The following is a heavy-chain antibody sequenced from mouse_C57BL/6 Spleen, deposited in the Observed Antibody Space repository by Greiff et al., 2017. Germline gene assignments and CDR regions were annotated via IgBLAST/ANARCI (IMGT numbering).Heavy chain of an antibody. CDR2: IYPSDSET. CDR1: GYTFTSYW. V-gene: IGHV1-61*01. Sequence: VQLQQPGAELVRPGSSVKLSCKASGYTFTSYWMDWVKQRPGQGLEWIGNIYPSDSETHYNQKFKDKATLTVDKSSSTAYMQLSSLTSEDSAVYYCARGGGNYATYWGQGTLVTVSA. CDR3: ARGGGNYATY. J-gene: IGHJ3*01. D-gene: IGHD1-1*01.